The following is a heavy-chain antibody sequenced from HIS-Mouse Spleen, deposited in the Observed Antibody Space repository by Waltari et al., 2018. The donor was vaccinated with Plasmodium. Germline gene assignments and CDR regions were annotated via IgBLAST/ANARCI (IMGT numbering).Heavy chain of an antibody. CDR3: AKDRRSSSWYVDY. J-gene: IGHJ4*02. D-gene: IGHD6-13*01. V-gene: IGHV3-30*18. Sequence: QVQLVESGGGVVQPGRSLRLSCAASGFTFSSYGMHWVRQAPGKWLVWVAVISNDGSNKYYADSVKGRFTISRDNSKNTLYLQMNSLRAEDTAVYYCAKDRRSSSWYVDYWGQGTLVTVSS. CDR1: GFTFSSYG. CDR2: ISNDGSNK.